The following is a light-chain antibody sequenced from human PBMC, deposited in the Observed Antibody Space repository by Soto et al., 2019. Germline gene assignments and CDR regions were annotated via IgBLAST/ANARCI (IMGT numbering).Light chain of an antibody. CDR2: WAS. V-gene: IGKV4-1*01. CDR3: QQYYSTPPT. Sequence: DIVMTQSPDSLAVSLGERATINCKSSQSVLYSSNNKNYLAWYQQQPGQPPKLLIYWASTRESGVPDRFSGSGSGTDFTLTISCLQAEDVAVYYCQQYYSTPPTFGQGTKVDIK. J-gene: IGKJ2*01. CDR1: QSVLYSSNNKNY.